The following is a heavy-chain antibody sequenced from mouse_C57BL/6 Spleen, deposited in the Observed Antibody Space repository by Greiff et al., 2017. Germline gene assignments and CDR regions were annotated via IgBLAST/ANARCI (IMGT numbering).Heavy chain of an antibody. CDR3: TDLGITTVVAPYYFDY. D-gene: IGHD1-1*01. J-gene: IGHJ2*01. Sequence: EVKLVESGGGLVQPGGSMKLSCVASGFTFSHYWMNWVRQSPEKGLEWVAQIRLKSDNYATHYAESVKGRFTISRDDSKSSVYLQMNNLRAEDTGIYYCTDLGITTVVAPYYFDYWGQGTTLTVSS. CDR2: IRLKSDNYAT. V-gene: IGHV6-3*01. CDR1: GFTFSHYW.